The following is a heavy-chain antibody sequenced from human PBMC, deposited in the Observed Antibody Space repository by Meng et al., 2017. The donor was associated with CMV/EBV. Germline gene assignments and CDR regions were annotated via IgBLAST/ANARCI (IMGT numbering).Heavy chain of an antibody. CDR3: AKPTYCGGDCYWALFDY. CDR2: ISGSGGST. CDR1: GFTFSSYE. D-gene: IGHD2-21*01. Sequence: GESLKISCAASGFTFSSYEMNWVRQAPGKGLEWVSAISGSGGSTYYADSVKGRFTISRDNSKDTLYLQMNSLRAEDTAVYYCAKPTYCGGDCYWALFDYWGQGTLVTVSS. J-gene: IGHJ4*02. V-gene: IGHV3-23*01.